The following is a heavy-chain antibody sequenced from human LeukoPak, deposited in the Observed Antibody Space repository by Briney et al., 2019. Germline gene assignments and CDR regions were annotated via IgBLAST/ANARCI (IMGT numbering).Heavy chain of an antibody. V-gene: IGHV3-48*04. D-gene: IGHD2-8*01. Sequence: GGSLRLSCAASGFTFSSYSMNWVRQAPGKGLEWVSYISSSGSTIYYADSVKGRFTISRDNAKNSLYLQMNSLRAEDTAVYYCAREVLMVYANGYYYMDVWGKGTTVTVSS. CDR2: ISSSGSTI. CDR1: GFTFSSYS. J-gene: IGHJ6*03. CDR3: AREVLMVYANGYYYMDV.